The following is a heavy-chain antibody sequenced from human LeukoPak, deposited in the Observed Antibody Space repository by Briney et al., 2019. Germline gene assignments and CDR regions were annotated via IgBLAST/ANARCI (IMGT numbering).Heavy chain of an antibody. CDR1: GGIFSDYA. J-gene: IGHJ6*03. CDR3: ASLRRTDYYYYYMDV. D-gene: IGHD1-14*01. V-gene: IGHV1-69*10. Sequence: ASVKVSCKASGGIFSDYALNWVRQAPGQGLEWMGVFIPVLGTANSTQNFQDRVSITADMSTHTVYMELSSLKSEDTAVYYCASLRRTDYYYYYMDVWGKGTTVTVSS. CDR2: FIPVLGTA.